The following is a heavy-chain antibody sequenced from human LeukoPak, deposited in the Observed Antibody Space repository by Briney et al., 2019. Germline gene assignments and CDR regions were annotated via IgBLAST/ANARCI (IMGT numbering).Heavy chain of an antibody. V-gene: IGHV3-30*04. J-gene: IGHJ4*02. D-gene: IGHD3-10*01. CDR3: AKPLTYGSGSYYDY. CDR1: GFTFSSYA. CDR2: ISYDGSNK. Sequence: GGSLRLSCAASGFTFSSYAMHWVRQAPGKGLEWVAVISYDGSNKYYADSVKGRLTISRDNSKNTLYLQMNSLRAEGTAVYYCAKPLTYGSGSYYDYWGQGTLVTVSS.